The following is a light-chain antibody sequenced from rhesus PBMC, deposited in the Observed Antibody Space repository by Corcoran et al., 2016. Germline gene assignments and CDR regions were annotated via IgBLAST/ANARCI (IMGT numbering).Light chain of an antibody. CDR2: LGS. CDR1: QSLLDGDGYTH. CDR3: MQSLQIPLT. Sequence: DIVLTQTPLSLPVTPGEPASMSCRSTQSLLDGDGYTHFQWYFHKPGQSPQLLLYLGSNRASGVPDRFSGAGADTDSTLKISRVEAEDVGVYYCMQSLQIPLTFGGGTKVDLK. J-gene: IGKJ4*01. V-gene: IGKV2-78*01.